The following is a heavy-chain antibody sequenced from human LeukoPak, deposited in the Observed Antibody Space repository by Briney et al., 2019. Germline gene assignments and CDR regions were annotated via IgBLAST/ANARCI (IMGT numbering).Heavy chain of an antibody. Sequence: SQTLSLTCTVSGGSISSGSYYWSWIRQPAGKGLEWIGYIYYSGSTNYNPSLKSRVTISVDTSKNQFSLKLSSVTAADTAVYYCASGDSSDWFDPWGQGTLVTVSS. V-gene: IGHV4-61*10. CDR2: IYYSGST. CDR3: ASGDSSDWFDP. J-gene: IGHJ5*02. D-gene: IGHD6-19*01. CDR1: GGSISSGSYY.